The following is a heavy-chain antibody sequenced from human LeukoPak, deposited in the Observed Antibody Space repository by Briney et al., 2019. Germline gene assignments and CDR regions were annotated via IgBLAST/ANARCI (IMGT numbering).Heavy chain of an antibody. J-gene: IGHJ4*02. D-gene: IGHD2-2*01. CDR3: ARDESCSTATRLSFFDY. Sequence: SVKVSCKASGGTFSSYTISWVRQAPGQGLEWMGRIIPILDLANYAQKFQGRVMITADRSTSTAYMELSSLRSEDTAVYYCARDESCSTATRLSFFDYWGQGTLVTVSS. CDR1: GGTFSSYT. CDR2: IIPILDLA. V-gene: IGHV1-69*04.